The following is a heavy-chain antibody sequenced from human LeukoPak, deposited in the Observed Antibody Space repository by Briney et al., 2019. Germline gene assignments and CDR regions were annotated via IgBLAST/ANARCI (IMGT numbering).Heavy chain of an antibody. V-gene: IGHV1-18*01. D-gene: IGHD3-22*01. J-gene: IGHJ4*02. CDR2: ISAYNGNT. Sequence: ASVKVSCKASGYTFTSYGISWVRQAPGQGLEWMGWISAYNGNTNYAQKLRGRVTMTTDTSTSTAYMELRSLRSDDTAVYYCASFRYYYDSSGFPPLDYWGQGTLVTVSS. CDR1: GYTFTSYG. CDR3: ASFRYYYDSSGFPPLDY.